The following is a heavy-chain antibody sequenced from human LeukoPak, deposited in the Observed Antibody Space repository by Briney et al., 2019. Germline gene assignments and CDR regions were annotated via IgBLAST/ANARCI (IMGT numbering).Heavy chain of an antibody. CDR3: AKNRLNSGYYSSFDY. J-gene: IGHJ4*02. D-gene: IGHD3-22*01. V-gene: IGHV4-4*02. CDR2: ISHSGRT. Sequence: SETLSLTCTVSGGSISSDTYWSWVRQPPGKGLEWIGEISHSGRTSYNPSLKTRITMSVDKSKNQFSLNLRSVTAADTAVYYCAKNRLNSGYYSSFDYWGQGTLVTVSS. CDR1: GGSISSDTY.